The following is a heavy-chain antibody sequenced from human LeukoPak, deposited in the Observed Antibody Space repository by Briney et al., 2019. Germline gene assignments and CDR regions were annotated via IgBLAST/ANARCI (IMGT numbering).Heavy chain of an antibody. CDR2: IYYSGST. J-gene: IGHJ3*02. CDR3: ARQGYYDSSGYYRGSAFDI. Sequence: SETLSLTCTVSGGSISSGDYYWSWIRQPPGKGLEWIGYIYYSGSTYYNPSLKSRVTISVDTSKNQFSLKLSSVTAADTAVYYCARQGYYDSSGYYRGSAFDIWGQGTMVTVSS. V-gene: IGHV4-30-4*01. CDR1: GGSISSGDYY. D-gene: IGHD3-22*01.